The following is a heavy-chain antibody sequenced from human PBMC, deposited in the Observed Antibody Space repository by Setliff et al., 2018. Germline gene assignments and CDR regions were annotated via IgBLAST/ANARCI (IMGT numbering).Heavy chain of an antibody. Sequence: PGGSLRLSCAASGFIFSFHSMNWVRQAPGKGLEWVSYISSSSSTIYYADSVKGRFTISRDNAKNSLYLQMNSLRAEDTAVYYCARDRSSGWYSFYYYYYGMDVWGQGTTVTVSS. D-gene: IGHD6-19*01. V-gene: IGHV3-48*01. J-gene: IGHJ6*02. CDR2: ISSSSSTI. CDR1: GFIFSFHS. CDR3: ARDRSSGWYSFYYYYYGMDV.